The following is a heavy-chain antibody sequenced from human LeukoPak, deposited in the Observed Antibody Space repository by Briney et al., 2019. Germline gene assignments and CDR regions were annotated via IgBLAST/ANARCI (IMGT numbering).Heavy chain of an antibody. CDR2: ITSSSSHI. Sequence: PGGSLRLSCAASGFTFSSYSMNWVRQAPGKGLEWVSSITSSSSHIFYADSVMGRFTISRDNSKSTLYLQMNSLRAEDTAVYYCAKPPGGVARCFDSWGQGTLVTVSS. V-gene: IGHV3-21*01. D-gene: IGHD6-6*01. J-gene: IGHJ4*02. CDR1: GFTFSSYS. CDR3: AKPPGGVARCFDS.